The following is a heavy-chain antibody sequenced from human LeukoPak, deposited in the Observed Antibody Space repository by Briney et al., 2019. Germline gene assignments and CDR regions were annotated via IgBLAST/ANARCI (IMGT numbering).Heavy chain of an antibody. CDR3: AKDRGPPWVAVAEGYFDY. J-gene: IGHJ4*02. Sequence: GGSLRLSCAASGFTFSSYAMHWVRQAPGKGLEWVAVISYDGSNKYYADSVKGRFTISRDNSKNTLYLQMNSLRAEDTAVYYCAKDRGPPWVAVAEGYFDYWGQGTLVTVSS. CDR2: ISYDGSNK. D-gene: IGHD6-19*01. CDR1: GFTFSSYA. V-gene: IGHV3-30-3*01.